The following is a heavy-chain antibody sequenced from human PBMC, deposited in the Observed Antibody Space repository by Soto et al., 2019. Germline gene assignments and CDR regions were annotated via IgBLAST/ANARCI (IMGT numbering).Heavy chain of an antibody. Sequence: ELQLVESGGGLVQPGGSLRLYCVVSGFSFSNYWMSWVRQAPGKGLEWVANIKQDGSETYYVDSVKGRFTISRDNAENSLYLQMTSLRGDDTAVYYCARGWATTAGTGDHWGQGTLVIVSS. CDR3: ARGWATTAGTGDH. V-gene: IGHV3-7*01. CDR2: IKQDGSET. J-gene: IGHJ4*02. D-gene: IGHD3-10*01. CDR1: GFSFSNYW.